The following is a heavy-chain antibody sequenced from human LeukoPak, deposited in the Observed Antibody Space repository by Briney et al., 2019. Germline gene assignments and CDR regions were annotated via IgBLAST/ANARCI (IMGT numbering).Heavy chain of an antibody. CDR2: IYYSGST. Sequence: SETLSLTCTVSGGSISSYYWSWIRQHPGKGLEWSGYIYYSGSTNYNPSLKSRVTISVDTSKNQFSLKLSSVTAADTAVYYCAGSNYDILTGYGYYFDYWGQGTLVTVSS. V-gene: IGHV4-59*01. D-gene: IGHD3-9*01. J-gene: IGHJ4*02. CDR3: AGSNYDILTGYGYYFDY. CDR1: GGSISSYY.